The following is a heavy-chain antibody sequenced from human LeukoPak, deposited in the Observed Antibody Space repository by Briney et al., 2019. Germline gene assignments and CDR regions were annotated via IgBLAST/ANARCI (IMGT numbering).Heavy chain of an antibody. V-gene: IGHV6-1*01. J-gene: IGHJ4*02. CDR2: TYYRSRWIH. Sequence: SRTLSLTCAISGDSVSSSSSAWNWIRQSPSRGLEWLGRTYYRSRWIHDYAVSVKSRITITPDTSKNQFSLQLNSVTPEDTAVYYCARNYRPDFDYWGQGTLVTVSS. CDR1: GDSVSSSSSA. D-gene: IGHD3-10*01. CDR3: ARNYRPDFDY.